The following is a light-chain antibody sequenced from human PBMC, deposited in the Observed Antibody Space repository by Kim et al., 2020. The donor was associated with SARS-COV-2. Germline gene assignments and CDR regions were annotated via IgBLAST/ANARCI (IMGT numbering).Light chain of an antibody. CDR3: QQYGRSPWT. CDR1: QSVSTFY. J-gene: IGKJ1*01. CDR2: GAS. V-gene: IGKV3-20*01. Sequence: SPGERATLSCRASQSVSTFYLAWYQQKPGQTPRLLIYGASSRATGIPDRFSGSGSGTDFTLTISRLEPEDFAVYYCQQYGRSPWTFGQGTKVDIK.